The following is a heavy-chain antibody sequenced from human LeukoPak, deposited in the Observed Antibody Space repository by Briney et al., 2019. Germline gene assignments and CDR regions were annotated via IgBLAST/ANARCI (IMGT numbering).Heavy chain of an antibody. D-gene: IGHD4-23*01. J-gene: IGHJ6*04. CDR1: GYTFTSYA. Sequence: ASVKVSCKASGYTFTSYAMHWVRQAPGQRLEWMGWINAGNGNTKYSQKLQGRVTITRDTSASTAYMELSSLRSEDTAVYYCARADLVRNYYGMDVWGKGTTVTVSS. V-gene: IGHV1-3*01. CDR3: ARADLVRNYYGMDV. CDR2: INAGNGNT.